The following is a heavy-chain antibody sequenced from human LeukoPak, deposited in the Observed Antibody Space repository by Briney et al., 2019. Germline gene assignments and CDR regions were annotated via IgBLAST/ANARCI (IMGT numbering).Heavy chain of an antibody. CDR2: IKEDGSEK. D-gene: IGHD6-6*01. Sequence: GGSLRLSCAASGFTFSNYWMSWVRQAPGKGLEWVANIKEDGSEKYYVDSVKGRLTISRDNAKNPLYLQMNSLRAEDTAVYYCSSQYASSSNYWGQGTLVTVSS. J-gene: IGHJ4*02. CDR3: SSQYASSSNY. CDR1: GFTFSNYW. V-gene: IGHV3-7*05.